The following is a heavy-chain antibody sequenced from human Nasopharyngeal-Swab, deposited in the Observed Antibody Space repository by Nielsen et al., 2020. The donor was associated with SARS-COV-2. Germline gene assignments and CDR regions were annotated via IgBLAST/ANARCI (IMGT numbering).Heavy chain of an antibody. J-gene: IGHJ4*02. CDR3: ARGHHYYGSGFQDY. V-gene: IGHV4-30-4*01. CDR1: GGSSSSGDYY. CDR2: IYYSEST. D-gene: IGHD3-10*01. Sequence: LRLSWTVSGGSSSSGDYYWSWIRQPPGKGLEWIGYIYYSESTYYNPSLKSRVTISVDTSKNQFSLKLSSVTAADTAVYYCARGHHYYGSGFQDYWGQGTLVTVSS.